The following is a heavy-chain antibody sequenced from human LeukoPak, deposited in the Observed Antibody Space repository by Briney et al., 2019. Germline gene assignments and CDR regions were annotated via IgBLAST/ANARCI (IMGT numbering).Heavy chain of an antibody. V-gene: IGHV1-46*04. CDR1: EYIFSNSL. CDR2: VNPSDTST. D-gene: IGHD6-19*01. J-gene: IGHJ4*02. Sequence: ASVKVSCRASEYIFSNSLMHWVRQAPGQGLEWMGVVNPSDTSTTYAQSLQRRVTMTRDTSTSTVYMDLSGLRSEDTAMYYCVRENIAVPGPAFDYCGQGTLVTVSS. CDR3: VRENIAVPGPAFDY.